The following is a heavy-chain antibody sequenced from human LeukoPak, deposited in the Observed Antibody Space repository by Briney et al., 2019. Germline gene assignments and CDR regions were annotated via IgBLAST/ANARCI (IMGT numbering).Heavy chain of an antibody. D-gene: IGHD3-10*01. J-gene: IGHJ5*02. CDR1: GFTFSSYA. V-gene: IGHV3-30-3*01. CDR3: ARDAYGSGIHNCFDT. CDR2: TSSDGSNK. Sequence: GRSLRLSCAASGFTFSSYAMHWVRQAPGKGLEWVAATSSDGSNKYYAGSVKGRFTISRDNSKNTLYLQMNSLRAEDTAVYYCARDAYGSGIHNCFDTWGQGTLVTVSS.